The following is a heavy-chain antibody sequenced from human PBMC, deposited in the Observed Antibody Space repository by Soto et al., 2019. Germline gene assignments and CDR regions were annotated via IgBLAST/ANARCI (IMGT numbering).Heavy chain of an antibody. J-gene: IGHJ3*02. Sequence: LRLSCAASGFIFSPYGIHWVRQAPGKGLEWVALIRNDGSDKYYAESVTGRFTISRDNSKNTVYLQMNSRRAEDTALYFCARAPRMATFDIWGQGTMVTVSS. V-gene: IGHV3-33*01. CDR3: ARAPRMATFDI. CDR2: IRNDGSDK. CDR1: GFIFSPYG.